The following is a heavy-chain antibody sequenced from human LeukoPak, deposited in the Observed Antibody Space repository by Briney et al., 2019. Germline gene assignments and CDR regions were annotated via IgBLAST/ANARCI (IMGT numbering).Heavy chain of an antibody. Sequence: GGSLRLSCAASGFTFSSHWMSWVRQAPGKGLEWVAVILYDGSNKYYADSVKGRFTISRDNSKNTLYLQMNSLRTEDTAVYYCAKAPDSSGLDYWGQGTLVTVSS. CDR2: ILYDGSNK. D-gene: IGHD3-22*01. CDR3: AKAPDSSGLDY. V-gene: IGHV3-30*18. CDR1: GFTFSSHW. J-gene: IGHJ4*02.